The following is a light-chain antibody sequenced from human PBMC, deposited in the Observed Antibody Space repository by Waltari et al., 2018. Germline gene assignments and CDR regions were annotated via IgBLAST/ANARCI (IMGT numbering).Light chain of an antibody. Sequence: SYELTQPPSVSVSLGQTASITCSGDKLGEKYACWYQQKPGQSPVLVIYQDNKRPTGIPERFSGSSSGNTVTLTISGTQGLDEADYYCQAWDSNTAGGVFGGGTKLTVL. CDR2: QDN. CDR3: QAWDSNTAGGV. J-gene: IGLJ2*01. CDR1: KLGEKY. V-gene: IGLV3-1*01.